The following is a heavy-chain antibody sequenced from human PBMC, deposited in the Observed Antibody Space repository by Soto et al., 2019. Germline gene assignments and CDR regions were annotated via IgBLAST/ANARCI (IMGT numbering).Heavy chain of an antibody. D-gene: IGHD3-22*01. J-gene: IGHJ6*02. V-gene: IGHV1-69*13. CDR2: IIPIFGTA. CDR3: ATHYYDSSGYYYYYYGMDV. CDR1: GGTFSSYA. Sequence: SVKVSCKASGGTFSSYAISWVRQAPGQGLEWMGGIIPIFGTANYAQKFQGRVTITADESTSTAYMELSSLRSEDTAVYYCATHYYDSSGYYYYYYGMDVWGQGTTVTVSS.